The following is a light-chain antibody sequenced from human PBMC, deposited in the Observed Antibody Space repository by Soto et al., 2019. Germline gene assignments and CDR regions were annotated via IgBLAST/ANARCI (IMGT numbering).Light chain of an antibody. CDR1: QSISSY. J-gene: IGKJ2*01. V-gene: IGKV1-39*01. CDR2: GAS. CDR3: QQSYSTPYT. Sequence: DIQMTQSPSSLSASVGDRVTITCRASQSISSYLNWYQQKPGKAPKVLIYGASILQNGVPSRFLGSGSGTDFTLTISRLRPEDFATYSCQQSYSTPYTFGQGTKLEIK.